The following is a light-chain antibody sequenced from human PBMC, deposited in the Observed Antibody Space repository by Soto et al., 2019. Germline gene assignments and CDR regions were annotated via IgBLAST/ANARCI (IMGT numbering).Light chain of an antibody. CDR2: HVT. CDR1: SSDVGNYNY. Sequence: QSVLTQPASVSESPGQSITISCTGTSSDVGNYNYVSWYQQHPGKAPKLMIYHVTSRPSGVSDRFSGSKSGNTASLTISGLQTDDEADYYCSSFTTSATWVFGGGTQLTV. V-gene: IGLV2-14*03. J-gene: IGLJ3*02. CDR3: SSFTTSATWV.